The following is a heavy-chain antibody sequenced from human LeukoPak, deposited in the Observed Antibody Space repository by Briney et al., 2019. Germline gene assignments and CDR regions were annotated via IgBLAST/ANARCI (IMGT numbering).Heavy chain of an antibody. CDR3: AKDGATYYYDSSGYYYY. Sequence: HPGGSLRLSCAASGFTFSSYGMHWVRQAPGKGLEWVAFIRYDGSNKYYADSVKGRFTISRDNSKNTLYLQMNSLRAEDTAVYYCAKDGATYYYDSSGYYYYWGQGTLVTVSS. J-gene: IGHJ4*02. D-gene: IGHD3-22*01. V-gene: IGHV3-30*02. CDR1: GFTFSSYG. CDR2: IRYDGSNK.